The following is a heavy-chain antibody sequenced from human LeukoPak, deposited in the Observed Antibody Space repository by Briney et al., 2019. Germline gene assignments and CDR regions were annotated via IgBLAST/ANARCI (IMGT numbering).Heavy chain of an antibody. D-gene: IGHD4-23*01. Sequence: SETLSLTCAVYGGSFNGYYWSWIRQPPGKGQEWMGEINHSGSTNYNPSLKSRVTISVDTSKNQFSLKLSSVTAADTAVYYCARVNSQFYYYYYMDVWGKGTTVTVSS. V-gene: IGHV4-34*01. CDR1: GGSFNGYY. CDR3: ARVNSQFYYYYYMDV. J-gene: IGHJ6*03. CDR2: INHSGST.